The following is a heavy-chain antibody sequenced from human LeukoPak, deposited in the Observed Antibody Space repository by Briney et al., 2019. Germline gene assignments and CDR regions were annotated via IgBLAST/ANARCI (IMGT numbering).Heavy chain of an antibody. CDR2: IYYSGST. CDR1: GGSISSSSYY. J-gene: IGHJ4*02. CDR3: ARGISSGWLLSVDY. D-gene: IGHD6-19*01. Sequence: PSETLSLTCTVSGGSISSSSYYWGWIRQPPGKGLDWIGSIYYSGSTYYNPSLKSRVTISVDTSKNQFPLKLSSVTAADTAVYYCARGISSGWLLSVDYWGQGTLVTVSS. V-gene: IGHV4-39*06.